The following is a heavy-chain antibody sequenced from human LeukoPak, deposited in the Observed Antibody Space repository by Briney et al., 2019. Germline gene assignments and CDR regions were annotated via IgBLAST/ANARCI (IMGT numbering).Heavy chain of an antibody. V-gene: IGHV4-39*01. J-gene: IGHJ6*03. CDR2: IYYSGST. D-gene: IGHD6-13*01. CDR1: GGSISSSSYY. CDR3: ASYPHSSWRHPYYYYYYYMDV. Sequence: PSETLSLTCTVSGGSISSSSYYWGWIRQPPGKGLEWIGSIYYSGSTYYNPSLKSRVTISVDTSKNQFSLKLSSVTAADTAVYYCASYPHSSWRHPYYYYYYYMDVWGKGTTVTISS.